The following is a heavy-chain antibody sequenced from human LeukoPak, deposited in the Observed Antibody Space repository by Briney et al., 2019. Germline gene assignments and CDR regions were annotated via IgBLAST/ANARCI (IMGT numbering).Heavy chain of an antibody. V-gene: IGHV4-39*07. J-gene: IGHJ4*02. CDR3: ARKRKGRGSGWYDLLFFDY. CDR1: GGSISSSSYY. D-gene: IGHD6-19*01. Sequence: PSETLSLTCTVSGGSISSSSYYWGWIRQPPGKGLEWIGSIYYSGSTYYNPSLKSRVTISVDTSKNQFSLKLSSVTAADTAVYYCARKRKGRGSGWYDLLFFDYWGQGTLVTVSS. CDR2: IYYSGST.